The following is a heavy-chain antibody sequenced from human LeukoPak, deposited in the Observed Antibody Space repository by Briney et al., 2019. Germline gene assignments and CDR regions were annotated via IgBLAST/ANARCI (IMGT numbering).Heavy chain of an antibody. Sequence: GGSLRLSCAASGFTFSSYAMSWVRQAPGKGLEWVSGISWNSGSIGYADSVKGRFTISRDNAKNSLYLQMNSLRAEDTALYYCAKGGYSGYAYFDYWGQGTLVTVSS. CDR2: ISWNSGSI. J-gene: IGHJ4*02. CDR3: AKGGYSGYAYFDY. V-gene: IGHV3-9*01. D-gene: IGHD5-12*01. CDR1: GFTFSSYA.